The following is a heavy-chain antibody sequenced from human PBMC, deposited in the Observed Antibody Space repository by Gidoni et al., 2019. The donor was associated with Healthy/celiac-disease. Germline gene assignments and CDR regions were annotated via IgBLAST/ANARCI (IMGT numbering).Heavy chain of an antibody. V-gene: IGHV1-2*02. D-gene: IGHD6-13*01. J-gene: IGHJ6*03. CDR3: ARVYSSSWFRHYYYMDV. CDR1: GYPFTGYY. CDR2: VNPNSGGT. Sequence: QVQLVQSVAEWKKPGASVKVSCQASGYPFTGYYIHWVRQAPGQVLEWMGWVNPNSGGTNYAQKFQGRVTMTRDTSISTAYMGLSRLRSDDTAVYYCARVYSSSWFRHYYYMDVWGKGTTVTVSS.